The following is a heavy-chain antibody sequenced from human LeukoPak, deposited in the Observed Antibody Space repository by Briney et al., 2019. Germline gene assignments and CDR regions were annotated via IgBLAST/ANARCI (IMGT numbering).Heavy chain of an antibody. CDR2: TYYRSKWHY. Sequence: SQTLSLTCVISGDSVSSNSAAWNWIRQSPSRGLEWLGRTYYRSKWHYDYAVSVKSRITINPDTSKNQFSLHLDSVAPEDTAVYYCAGYSYGVRPSWGQGTLVSVSS. CDR1: GDSVSSNSAA. J-gene: IGHJ5*02. V-gene: IGHV6-1*01. CDR3: AGYSYGVRPS. D-gene: IGHD5-18*01.